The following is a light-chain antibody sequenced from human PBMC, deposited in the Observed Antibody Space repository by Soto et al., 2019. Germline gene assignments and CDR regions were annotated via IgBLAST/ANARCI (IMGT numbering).Light chain of an antibody. CDR2: DAS. J-gene: IGKJ2*01. CDR1: QDINNY. V-gene: IGKV1-33*01. Sequence: DIQVTQSPSSLSASIGDRVTITCQASQDINNYLNWYHQKPGKAPELLIYDASNLETGVPSRFSGTGSGTDFTFTIXXLQPEDVATYYCQQYDNLYTFGQGTKLEIK. CDR3: QQYDNLYT.